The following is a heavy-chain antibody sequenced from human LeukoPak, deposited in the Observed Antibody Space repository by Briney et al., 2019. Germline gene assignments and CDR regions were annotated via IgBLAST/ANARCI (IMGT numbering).Heavy chain of an antibody. CDR2: ISAYNGNT. CDR1: GYTFTSYG. CDR3: AKDPGSSSSPPGY. D-gene: IGHD6-6*01. J-gene: IGHJ4*02. Sequence: ASVKVSCKASGYTFTSYGISWVRQAPGQGLEWMGWISAYNGNTKYSQKFQGRVTIIRDTSTSTAYMALSSPRSEDTAVYYCAKDPGSSSSPPGYWGQGTLVAVSS. V-gene: IGHV1-18*01.